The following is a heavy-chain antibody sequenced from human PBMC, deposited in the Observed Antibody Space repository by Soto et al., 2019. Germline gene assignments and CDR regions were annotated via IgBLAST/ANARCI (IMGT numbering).Heavy chain of an antibody. D-gene: IGHD3-3*01. CDR1: GGTFSSYC. CDR2: IIPMSATD. V-gene: IGHV1-69*01. CDR3: ARGETWSGYHNFFDP. Sequence: QVDLVQSGAEVKKPGSSVKVSCKASGGTFSSYCFTWVRQAPGQGPEWMGGIIPMSATDKIAKKFQGRVTMTADESTSTAYMELHSLTSDDTAVYYCARGETWSGYHNFFDPWGQGTLVTVAS. J-gene: IGHJ5*02.